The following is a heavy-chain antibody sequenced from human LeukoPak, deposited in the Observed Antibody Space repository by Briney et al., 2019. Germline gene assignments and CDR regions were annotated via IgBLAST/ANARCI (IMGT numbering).Heavy chain of an antibody. V-gene: IGHV3-33*01. CDR3: ARLRGSYMDS. CDR1: GVTFGSHG. Sequence: GRSLRLSCAASGVTFGSHGMHWVRQAPGKGLEWVALIWYDGSNKYYADSVKGRFTISRDNSRNTLYLQMNSLRADDTAVYYCARLRGSYMDSWGQGTLVIVSS. J-gene: IGHJ4*02. D-gene: IGHD5-12*01. CDR2: IWYDGSNK.